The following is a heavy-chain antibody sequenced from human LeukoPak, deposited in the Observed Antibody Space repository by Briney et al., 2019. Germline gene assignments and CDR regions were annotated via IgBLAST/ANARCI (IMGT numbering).Heavy chain of an antibody. CDR2: INPIFRSP. J-gene: IGHJ6*02. Sequence: GASVKVSCKASGGTFTNAAISWVRQAPGQGLEWMGGINPIFRSPNYAQRFQGRVTIIADESTGTAYMELSSLKIDDTAIYYCARGGGIFGVLTTAHNYGMDVWGQGTTVTVSS. CDR3: ARGGGIFGVLTTAHNYGMDV. D-gene: IGHD3-3*01. CDR1: GGTFTNAA. V-gene: IGHV1-69*13.